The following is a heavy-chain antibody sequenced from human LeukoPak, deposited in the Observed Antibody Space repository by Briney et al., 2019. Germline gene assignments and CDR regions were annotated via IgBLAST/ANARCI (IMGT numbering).Heavy chain of an antibody. V-gene: IGHV1-69*02. D-gene: IGHD2-2*01. CDR1: GDTFSDYT. J-gene: IGHJ4*02. CDR3: ARGSTNPNLLDY. CDR2: IIPILGVP. Sequence: SVKVSCKTSGDTFSDYTLNWVRQGPGQGLEWMGRIIPILGVPTYAQKFQDRVTITADRSTNTAYMELNSLKSEDTAMYYCARGSTNPNLLDYWGQGTLVTVSS.